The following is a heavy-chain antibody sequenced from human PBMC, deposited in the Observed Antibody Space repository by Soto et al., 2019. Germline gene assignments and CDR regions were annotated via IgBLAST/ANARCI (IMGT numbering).Heavy chain of an antibody. Sequence: GGSLRLSCAASGFTFSSYAMHWVRQAPGKGLEWVAVISYDVSNKYYADSVKGRFTISRDNSKNTLYLQMNSLRAEDTAVYYCARDIHHNGWLQSYYYYYGMDVWGQGTTGTVS. CDR1: GFTFSSYA. CDR3: ARDIHHNGWLQSYYYYYGMDV. V-gene: IGHV3-30-3*01. D-gene: IGHD5-12*01. J-gene: IGHJ6*02. CDR2: ISYDVSNK.